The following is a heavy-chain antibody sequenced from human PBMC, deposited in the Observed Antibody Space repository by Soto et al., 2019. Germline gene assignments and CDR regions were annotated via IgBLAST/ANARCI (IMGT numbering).Heavy chain of an antibody. CDR3: ARHYYDILTGYSERNYFDF. J-gene: IGHJ4*02. D-gene: IGHD3-9*01. CDR1: GYSFTSYW. CDR2: IYPGDSDT. Sequence: GESLKISCKGSGYSFTSYWIGWVRQMPGKGLEWMGIIYPGDSDTRYSPSFQGQVTISADKSISTAYLQWSSLKASDTAMYYCARHYYDILTGYSERNYFDFWGQGTLVTVSS. V-gene: IGHV5-51*01.